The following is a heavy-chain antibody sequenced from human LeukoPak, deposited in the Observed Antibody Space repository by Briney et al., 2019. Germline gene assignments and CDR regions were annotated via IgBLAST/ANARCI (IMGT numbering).Heavy chain of an antibody. CDR3: ARGQMTAVPLLDY. Sequence: KPSETLSLTCTVSGDPISGFYWAWIRQPPGRGLEWIGYTYYSASTNCNPSLKSRVTISSDTSKKQFSLKMSSVTAADTAVYYCARGQMTAVPLLDYWGQGALVTVSS. J-gene: IGHJ4*02. D-gene: IGHD4-11*01. CDR1: GDPISGFY. V-gene: IGHV4-59*01. CDR2: TYYSAST.